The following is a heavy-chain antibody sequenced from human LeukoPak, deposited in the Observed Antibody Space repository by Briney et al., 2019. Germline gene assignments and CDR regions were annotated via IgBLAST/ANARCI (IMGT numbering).Heavy chain of an antibody. J-gene: IGHJ4*02. CDR1: GGTSSSYA. Sequence: SVKVSCKASGGTSSSYALTWVRQDPGQGLEWMGGIIPIFGTTDYAQKFQDRLTITADESTSTAYMELSSLRSDDTAVYYCARLEGYSRLGYWGQGTLVTVSS. CDR2: IIPIFGTT. D-gene: IGHD6-13*01. V-gene: IGHV1-69*13. CDR3: ARLEGYSRLGY.